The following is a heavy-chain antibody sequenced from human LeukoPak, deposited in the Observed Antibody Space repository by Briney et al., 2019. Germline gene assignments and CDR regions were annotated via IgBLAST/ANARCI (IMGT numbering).Heavy chain of an antibody. V-gene: IGHV3-9*01. D-gene: IGHD5-12*01. Sequence: GGSLRLSCAASGFTFDDYAMHWVRQAPGKGLEWVSGISWNSGSIGYADSVKGRFTISRDNAKNSLYLQMNSLRAEDTALYYCAAHSGYDSGFDYWGQGTLVTVSS. CDR3: AAHSGYDSGFDY. CDR1: GFTFDDYA. J-gene: IGHJ4*02. CDR2: ISWNSGSI.